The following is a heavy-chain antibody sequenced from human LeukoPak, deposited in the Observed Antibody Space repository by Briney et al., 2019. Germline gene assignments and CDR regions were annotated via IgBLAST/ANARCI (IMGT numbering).Heavy chain of an antibody. Sequence: GGSLRLSCAASGLTVSDNFMTWVRQAPGKGLEWVSTIYIAGTTYSADSVKGRFTISRDNSKNTLYLQMNSLRGEDTAVYYCARGHIAVAGFYGAGPSDYWGQGTLVTVSS. J-gene: IGHJ4*02. CDR2: IYIAGTT. D-gene: IGHD6-19*01. CDR1: GLTVSDNF. CDR3: ARGHIAVAGFYGAGPSDY. V-gene: IGHV3-53*01.